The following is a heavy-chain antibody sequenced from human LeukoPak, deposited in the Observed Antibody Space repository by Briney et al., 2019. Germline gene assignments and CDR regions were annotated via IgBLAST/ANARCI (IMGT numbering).Heavy chain of an antibody. Sequence: ASVKVSCKASGYTFTGYYMHWVRQAPGQGLEWMGWINPNSGGTNYAQKFQGRVTMTRDTSISTAYMELSRLRSDDTAVYYCARDTVTAPGAFDIWGQGTMVTVSS. V-gene: IGHV1-2*02. CDR3: ARDTVTAPGAFDI. CDR1: GYTFTGYY. CDR2: INPNSGGT. J-gene: IGHJ3*02. D-gene: IGHD4-17*01.